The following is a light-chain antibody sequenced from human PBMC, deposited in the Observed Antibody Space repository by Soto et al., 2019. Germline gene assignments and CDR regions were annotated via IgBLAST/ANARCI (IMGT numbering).Light chain of an antibody. CDR1: GSDIATFNY. CDR2: QVT. Sequence: QSALAQPASMSGSPGQSITISCTGSGSDIATFNYVSWYQQYPGKAPKLLIYQVTSRASGVSHRFSGSKSGNTAALTISGLQPEDEADYYCNSYSSTSFYVFGNGTKVTVL. V-gene: IGLV2-14*01. CDR3: NSYSSTSFYV. J-gene: IGLJ1*01.